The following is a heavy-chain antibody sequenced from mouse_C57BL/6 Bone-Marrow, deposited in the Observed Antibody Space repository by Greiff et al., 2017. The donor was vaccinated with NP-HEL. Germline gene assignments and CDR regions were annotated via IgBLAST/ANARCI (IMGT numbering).Heavy chain of an antibody. Sequence: QVQLQQSGAELVKPGASVKVSCKASGYTFTSYWMHWVKQRPGQGLEWFGRIHPSDSDTNYNQKFKGKATLTVDKSSSTAYMQLSSLTSEDSAVYYCASKMSHYYGRYYYAMDYWGQGTSVTVSS. V-gene: IGHV1-74*01. J-gene: IGHJ4*01. CDR1: GYTFTSYW. CDR2: IHPSDSDT. CDR3: ASKMSHYYGRYYYAMDY. D-gene: IGHD1-1*01.